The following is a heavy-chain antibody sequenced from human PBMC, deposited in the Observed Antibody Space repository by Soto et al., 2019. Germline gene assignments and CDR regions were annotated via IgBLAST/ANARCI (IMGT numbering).Heavy chain of an antibody. D-gene: IGHD1-1*01. CDR1: GFTFSRYA. Sequence: QVQLVESGGGVVQPGRSLRLSCAASGFTFSRYAIHWVRQAPGKGLEWVAVISFDGGNAYYADSVRGRFTSSRDNSKNTLYLQMNSLRPEYTAVYYCAKARLGDGYNWGYWGQGTLVTVSS. CDR3: AKARLGDGYNWGY. V-gene: IGHV3-30*18. J-gene: IGHJ4*02. CDR2: ISFDGGNA.